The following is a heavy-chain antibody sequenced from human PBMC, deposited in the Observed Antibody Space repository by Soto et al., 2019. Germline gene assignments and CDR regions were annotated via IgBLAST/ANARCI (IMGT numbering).Heavy chain of an antibody. D-gene: IGHD2-2*01. CDR1: GYTFTSYG. J-gene: IGHJ3*02. V-gene: IGHV1-18*01. Sequence: ASVKVSCKASGYTFTSYGISWVRQAPGQGLEWMGWISAYNGNTNYAQKLRGRVTMTTDTSTSTAYMELRSLRSDDTAVYYCARDGVVVPAAPASAFDIWGQGTMVTVSS. CDR2: ISAYNGNT. CDR3: ARDGVVVPAAPASAFDI.